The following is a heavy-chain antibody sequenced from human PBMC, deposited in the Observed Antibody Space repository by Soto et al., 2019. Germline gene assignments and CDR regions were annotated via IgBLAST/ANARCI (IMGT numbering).Heavy chain of an antibody. Sequence: GGSLRLSCAASGFTFSIYTMNWVRQAPGKGLEWVSYISSSSNTIYYADSVKGRFTISRDNAKNSLYLQMNSLRAEDTAVYYCARPTAAWGVPAALDYWGQGTLVTVSS. D-gene: IGHD2-2*01. V-gene: IGHV3-48*01. CDR3: ARPTAAWGVPAALDY. CDR1: GFTFSIYT. J-gene: IGHJ4*02. CDR2: ISSSSNTI.